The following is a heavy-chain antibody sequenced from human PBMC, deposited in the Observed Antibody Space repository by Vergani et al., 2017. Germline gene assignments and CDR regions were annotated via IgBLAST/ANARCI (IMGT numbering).Heavy chain of an antibody. D-gene: IGHD3-10*01. CDR3: AKDTSPFNYYGSGSYGY. CDR1: GFTFDDYA. V-gene: IGHV3-9*01. Sequence: EVQLVESGGGLVQPGRSLRLSCAASGFTFDDYAMHWVRHAPGKGLEWVSGISWNSGSIGYADSVKGRFTISRDNAKNSLYLQMNSLRAEDTALYYCAKDTSPFNYYGSGSYGYGGQGTLVTVSS. J-gene: IGHJ4*02. CDR2: ISWNSGSI.